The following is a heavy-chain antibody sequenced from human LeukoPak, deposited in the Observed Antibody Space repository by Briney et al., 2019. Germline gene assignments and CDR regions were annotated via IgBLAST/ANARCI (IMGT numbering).Heavy chain of an antibody. CDR1: GGSFRGYY. Sequence: RPSETLSLTCAVYGGSFRGYYWSWIRQPPGKGLEWIGEINHSGSTNYNPSLKSRVTISVDTSKNQFSLKLSSVTAADTAVYYCASTGGSGYYFGYWGQGTLVTVSS. CDR3: ASTGGSGYYFGY. CDR2: INHSGST. J-gene: IGHJ4*02. V-gene: IGHV4-34*01. D-gene: IGHD3-22*01.